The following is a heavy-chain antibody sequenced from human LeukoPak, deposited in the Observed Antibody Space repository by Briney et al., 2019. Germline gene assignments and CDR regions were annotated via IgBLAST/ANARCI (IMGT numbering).Heavy chain of an antibody. CDR1: GYTFTNYF. Sequence: ASVKVSCKASGYTFTNYFMHWVRQAPGQGLEWMGIINPRGGSTGYAQKFQGRITMTTDMSTRTVYMELSSLESEDTAVYYCARGLQYQLLKALGYYYMDVWGEGTTVTVSS. V-gene: IGHV1-46*01. CDR2: INPRGGST. J-gene: IGHJ6*03. CDR3: ARGLQYQLLKALGYYYMDV. D-gene: IGHD2-2*01.